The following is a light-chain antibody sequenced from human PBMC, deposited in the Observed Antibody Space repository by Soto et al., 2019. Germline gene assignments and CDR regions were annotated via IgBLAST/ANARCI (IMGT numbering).Light chain of an antibody. V-gene: IGKV4-1*01. CDR1: QSVLDISNNKNY. CDR3: QQYYRTPPT. J-gene: IGKJ2*01. CDR2: WAS. Sequence: DIVMTQSPDSLAVPLGERATINCKSSQSVLDISNNKNYLAWYQQKPRQPPKLLIYWASARESGVPDRFSGSGSGTDFTLTISSLQAEAVAVYYCQQYYRTPPTFGQGTKLEIK.